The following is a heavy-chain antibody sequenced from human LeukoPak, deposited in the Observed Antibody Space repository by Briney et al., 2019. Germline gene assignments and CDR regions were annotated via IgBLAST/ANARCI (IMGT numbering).Heavy chain of an antibody. Sequence: SETLSLTCTVSGGSISSYYWSWIRQPPGKGLEWIGYVYYSGSTNYNPSLKSRVTISVDTSKNQFSLKLSSVTAADTAVYYCARDRVYGSGTYTLDYYYYYMDVWGKGTTVTVSS. J-gene: IGHJ6*03. V-gene: IGHV4-59*01. CDR1: GGSISSYY. CDR3: ARDRVYGSGTYTLDYYYYYMDV. CDR2: VYYSGST. D-gene: IGHD3-10*01.